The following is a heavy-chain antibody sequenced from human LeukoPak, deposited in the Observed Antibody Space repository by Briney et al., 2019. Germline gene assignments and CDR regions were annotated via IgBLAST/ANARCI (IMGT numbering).Heavy chain of an antibody. Sequence: SQTLSLTCAISGDSVSRNNIAWNWIRQSPSRGLEWLGRTYYKSQCYYDYAPSVRIRITINPETSKNQFSLQLNSVSPEDTAVYYCARGRDVVVVPAADFDYWGQGILVTVSS. V-gene: IGHV6-1*01. CDR2: TYYKSQCYY. D-gene: IGHD2-2*01. CDR1: GDSVSRNNIA. CDR3: ARGRDVVVVPAADFDY. J-gene: IGHJ4*02.